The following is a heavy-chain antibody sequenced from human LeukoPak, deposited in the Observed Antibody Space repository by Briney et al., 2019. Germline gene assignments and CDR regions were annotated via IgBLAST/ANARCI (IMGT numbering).Heavy chain of an antibody. J-gene: IGHJ4*02. CDR1: GRSISSGDYY. V-gene: IGHV4-30-4*01. D-gene: IGHD6-13*01. Sequence: SQTLSLTCTVSGRSISSGDYYWSWIRQPQGKGLEWIGYIYYSGSTYYNPSLKSRVTISVDTSKNQFSLKLSSVTAADSAVCYSARLTAAAGEFDYCGQGTLVTVSS. CDR3: ARLTAAAGEFDY. CDR2: IYYSGST.